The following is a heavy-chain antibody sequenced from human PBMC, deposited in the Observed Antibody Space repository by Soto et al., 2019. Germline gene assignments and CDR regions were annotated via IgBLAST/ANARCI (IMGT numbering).Heavy chain of an antibody. J-gene: IGHJ4*02. CDR1: GFPFTHYW. CDR3: TTVFEH. V-gene: IGHV3-74*01. Sequence: GSLRLSCAASGFPFTHYWMHWVRQVPGTGLVWVSRIDGVGAGTSYSDSVRGRFTISRDNAENMLYLQMNSLRAEDTAVYYCTTVFEHWGQGNLVTVFS. CDR2: IDGVGAGT.